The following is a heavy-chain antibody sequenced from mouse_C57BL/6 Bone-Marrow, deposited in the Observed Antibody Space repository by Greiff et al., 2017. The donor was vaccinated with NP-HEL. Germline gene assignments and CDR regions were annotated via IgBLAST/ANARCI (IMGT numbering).Heavy chain of an antibody. J-gene: IGHJ3*01. CDR3: ARGDYDGGGFAY. Sequence: QVQLQQSGPELVKPGASVKISCKASGYAFSSSWMNWVKQRPGKGLEWIGRIYPGDGDTNYNGKFKGKATLTADKSSSTAYMQLSSLTSEDSAVYFCARGDYDGGGFAYWGQGTLVTVSA. CDR2: IYPGDGDT. CDR1: GYAFSSSW. V-gene: IGHV1-82*01. D-gene: IGHD2-4*01.